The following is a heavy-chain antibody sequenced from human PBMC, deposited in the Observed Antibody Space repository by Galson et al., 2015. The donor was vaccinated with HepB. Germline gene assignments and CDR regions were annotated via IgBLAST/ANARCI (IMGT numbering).Heavy chain of an antibody. CDR3: ARDLSPYYDSSGYYPGGFDY. V-gene: IGHV3-33*01. J-gene: IGHJ4*02. Sequence: SLRLSCAASGFTFSSYGMHWVRQAPGKRLEWVAVIWYDGSNKYYADSVKGRFTISRDNSKNTLYLQMNSLRAEDTAVYYCARDLSPYYDSSGYYPGGFDYWGQGTLVTVSS. CDR2: IWYDGSNK. CDR1: GFTFSSYG. D-gene: IGHD3-22*01.